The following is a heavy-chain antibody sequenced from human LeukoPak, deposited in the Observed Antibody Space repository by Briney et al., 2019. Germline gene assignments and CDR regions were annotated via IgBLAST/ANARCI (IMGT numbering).Heavy chain of an antibody. Sequence: GASVKVSCKVSGYTLTELSMHWVRQAPGKGLEWMGGFDPEDGETIYAQKFQGRVTMTEDTSTDTAYMELSSLRSEDTAVYYCATMWVRGVREVWFDPWGQGTLVTVSS. CDR1: GYTLTELS. V-gene: IGHV1-24*01. D-gene: IGHD3-10*01. CDR2: FDPEDGET. CDR3: ATMWVRGVREVWFDP. J-gene: IGHJ5*02.